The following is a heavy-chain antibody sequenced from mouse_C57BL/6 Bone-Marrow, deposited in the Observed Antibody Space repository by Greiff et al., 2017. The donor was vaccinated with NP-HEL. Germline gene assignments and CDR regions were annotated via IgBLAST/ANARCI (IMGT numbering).Heavy chain of an antibody. Sequence: VQLQQSVADLVKPGGSVKLSCAASGFNIKSTAMPWVQQRPEPGLEWIGTINPGGGNTKYAEKFQGKSTITADTSSNTAYLQLSSLTSEDTAIYYFALTAYWGQGTLVTVSA. CDR3: ALTAY. CDR1: GFNIKSTA. CDR2: INPGGGNT. V-gene: IGHV14-3*01. J-gene: IGHJ3*01.